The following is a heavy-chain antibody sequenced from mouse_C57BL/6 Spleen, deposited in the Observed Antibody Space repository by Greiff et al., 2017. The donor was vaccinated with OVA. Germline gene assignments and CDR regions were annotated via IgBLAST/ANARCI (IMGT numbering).Heavy chain of an antibody. CDR3: ARGETYWYFDV. V-gene: IGHV1-72*01. J-gene: IGHJ1*03. CDR2: IDPNSGGT. CDR1: GYTFTSYW. Sequence: VQLQQPGAELVKPGASVKLSCKASGYTFTSYWMHWVKQRPGLGLEWIGRIDPNSGGTKYNEQFKSKDTLTVDKPSSTAYMQLSRLTSEDSAVYYCARGETYWYFDVWGTGTTVTVSS.